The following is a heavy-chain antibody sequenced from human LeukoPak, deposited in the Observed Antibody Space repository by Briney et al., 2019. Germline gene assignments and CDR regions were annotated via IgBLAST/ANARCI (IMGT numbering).Heavy chain of an antibody. V-gene: IGHV3-30*18. D-gene: IGHD6-13*01. CDR3: AKDRYSGSWYHPDY. CDR2: ISYDGSNK. J-gene: IGHJ4*02. CDR1: GFTFSSYG. Sequence: GGSLRLSCAASGFTFSSYGMHWVRQAPGKGLEWVAVISYDGSNKYYADSVKGRFTISRDNSKNTLYLQMNSLRAEDTAVYYCAKDRYSGSWYHPDYWGQGTLVTVSS.